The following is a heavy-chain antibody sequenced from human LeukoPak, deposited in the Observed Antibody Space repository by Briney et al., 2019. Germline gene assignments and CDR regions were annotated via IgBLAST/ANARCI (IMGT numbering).Heavy chain of an antibody. CDR3: ARDPDCSGGSCYGRGYYVDY. V-gene: IGHV3-30-3*01. CDR1: GFTFSSYA. J-gene: IGHJ4*02. D-gene: IGHD2-15*01. CDR2: ISYDGSNK. Sequence: GGSLRLSCAASGFTFSSYAMHWVRQAPGKGLEWVAVISYDGSNKYYADSVKGRFTISRDNSKNTLYLQMNSLRAEDTAVYYCARDPDCSGGSCYGRGYYVDYWGQGTLVTVSS.